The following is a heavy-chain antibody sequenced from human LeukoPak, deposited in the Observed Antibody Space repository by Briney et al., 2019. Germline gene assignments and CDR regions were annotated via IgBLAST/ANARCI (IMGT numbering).Heavy chain of an antibody. CDR3: SWELLR. D-gene: IGHD2-15*01. CDR2: IWYDGSNK. Sequence: GRSLRLSCAASGFTFSSYGMHWVRQAPGKGLEWVAVIWYDGSNKYYADSVKGRFTISRDNSKNTLYLQMSSLRAEDTAVYYSSWELLRWGQGTLVTVSS. CDR1: GFTFSSYG. J-gene: IGHJ4*02. V-gene: IGHV3-33*01.